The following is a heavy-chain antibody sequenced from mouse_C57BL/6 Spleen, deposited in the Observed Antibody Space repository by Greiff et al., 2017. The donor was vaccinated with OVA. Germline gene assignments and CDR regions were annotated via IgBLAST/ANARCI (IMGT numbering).Heavy chain of an antibody. CDR2: IDPSDSYT. CDR1: GYTFTSYW. CDR3: ASTGKEFAY. V-gene: IGHV1-50*01. D-gene: IGHD4-1*01. J-gene: IGHJ3*01. Sequence: QVQLQQPGAELVKPGASVKLSCKASGYTFTSYWMQWVKQRPGQGLEWIGEIDPSDSYTNYNHKFKGKATLTVDPSSSTAYMQLSSLTSEDSAVYYCASTGKEFAYWGQGTLVTVSA.